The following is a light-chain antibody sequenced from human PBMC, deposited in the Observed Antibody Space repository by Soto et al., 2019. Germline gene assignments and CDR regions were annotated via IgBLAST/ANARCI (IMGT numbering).Light chain of an antibody. CDR1: QRVSSY. V-gene: IGKV3-11*01. J-gene: IGKJ2*01. Sequence: EIVLTQSPATLSLSPGERATLSCRASQRVSSYLAWYQQKPGQAPRLLIYDASNRATGVPARFSGSGSGTDLTLTISSLEPEEFEVYYCLQRNNCPNTFGQGTKLEI. CDR2: DAS. CDR3: LQRNNCPNT.